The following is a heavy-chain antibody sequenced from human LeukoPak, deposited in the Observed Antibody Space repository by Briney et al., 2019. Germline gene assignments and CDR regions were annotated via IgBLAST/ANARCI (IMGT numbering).Heavy chain of an antibody. CDR2: IYSGGST. V-gene: IGHV3-66*01. CDR3: ARMRGYCSSTSCRDY. J-gene: IGHJ4*02. D-gene: IGHD2-2*01. Sequence: GGSLRLSCAASGFTASSNYMSWVRQAPWKGLSWVSVIYSGGSTYYADSVKGRFTISRDNSKNTLYLQMNSLRAEDTAVYYCARMRGYCSSTSCRDYWGQGTLVTVSS. CDR1: GFTASSNY.